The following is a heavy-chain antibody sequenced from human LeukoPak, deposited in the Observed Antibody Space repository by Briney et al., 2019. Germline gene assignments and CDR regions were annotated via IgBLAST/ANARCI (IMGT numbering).Heavy chain of an antibody. D-gene: IGHD1-26*01. V-gene: IGHV3-7*01. CDR2: INEGGSVT. CDR3: ARAHHFRALDH. Sequence: GGSLRLSCAPSGFTFSTSWMTWIGQAPGKGLEWLGNINEGGSVTNYVDSVRGRFSISRDNAKNTMYLQMSSLRVEDTAVYYCARAHHFRALDHWGQGTLVTVSS. CDR1: GFTFSTSW. J-gene: IGHJ4*01.